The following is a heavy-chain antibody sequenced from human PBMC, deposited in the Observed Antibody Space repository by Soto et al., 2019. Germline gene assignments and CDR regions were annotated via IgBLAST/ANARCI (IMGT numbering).Heavy chain of an antibody. D-gene: IGHD3-3*01. V-gene: IGHV1-18*04. J-gene: IGHJ5*02. CDR1: GYTFTSYG. CDR2: ISAYDGKT. CDR3: ARDPHEFWTSYWFDP. Sequence: ASVKVSCKASGYTFTSYGISWVRQAPGQGLELMGWISAYDGKTTYAEKFQGRVTLTTDTSTSTAYMELRSLRSDDTAIYYCARDPHEFWTSYWFDPRGQGTPVTVPQ.